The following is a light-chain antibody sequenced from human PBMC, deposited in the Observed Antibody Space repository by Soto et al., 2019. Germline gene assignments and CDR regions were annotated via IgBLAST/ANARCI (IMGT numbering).Light chain of an antibody. Sequence: DIQMTQSPSSLSASVGDRVTITCRASQSISIYLNWYQQKPGKAPKLLIYAASSLQSGVPSRFSDSGSGTDFTLTILSLQPEDLATYYCPESLTTPLTFGGGTKVEIK. CDR2: AAS. CDR3: PESLTTPLT. V-gene: IGKV1-39*01. J-gene: IGKJ4*01. CDR1: QSISIY.